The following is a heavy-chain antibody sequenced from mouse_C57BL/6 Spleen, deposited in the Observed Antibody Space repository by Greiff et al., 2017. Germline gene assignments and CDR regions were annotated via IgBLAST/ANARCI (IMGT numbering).Heavy chain of an antibody. D-gene: IGHD2-4*01. Sequence: QVQLQQPGAELVMPGASVKLSCKASGYTFTSYWMHWVKQRPGQGLEWIGEIDPSDSYTNYNQKFKGKSTFTVDKSSSTAYMQLSRLTSEDSAVYYCARRDYDLAWFAYWGQGTLVTVSA. V-gene: IGHV1-69*01. CDR1: GYTFTSYW. J-gene: IGHJ3*01. CDR3: ARRDYDLAWFAY. CDR2: IDPSDSYT.